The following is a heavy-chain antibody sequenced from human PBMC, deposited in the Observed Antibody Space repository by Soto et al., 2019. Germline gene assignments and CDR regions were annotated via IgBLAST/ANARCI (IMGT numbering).Heavy chain of an antibody. CDR1: GFTFSSYS. D-gene: IGHD3-10*01. J-gene: IGHJ6*02. Sequence: GGSLRLSCAASGFTFSSYSMNWVRQAPGKGLEWVSSISSSSSYIYYADSVKGRFTISRDNAKNSLYLQMNGLRAEDTAVYYCARDWSGAYGMDVWGQGTTVTVSS. V-gene: IGHV3-21*01. CDR3: ARDWSGAYGMDV. CDR2: ISSSSSYI.